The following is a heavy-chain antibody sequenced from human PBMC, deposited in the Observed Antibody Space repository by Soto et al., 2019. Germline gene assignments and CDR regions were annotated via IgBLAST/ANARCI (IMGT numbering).Heavy chain of an antibody. J-gene: IGHJ1*01. CDR1: GFSLSTSGVG. CDR3: AHRPSKAVAGSEIFQH. Sequence: QITLKESGPTLVKPTQTLTLTCTFSGFSLSTSGVGVGWIRQPPGKALEWLALIYWDDDKRYSPSLKSRLTITKDTSKNQGVLTKTNMDPVDTATIYLAHRPSKAVAGSEIFQHLGQGTLVTGPS. D-gene: IGHD6-19*01. V-gene: IGHV2-5*02. CDR2: IYWDDDK.